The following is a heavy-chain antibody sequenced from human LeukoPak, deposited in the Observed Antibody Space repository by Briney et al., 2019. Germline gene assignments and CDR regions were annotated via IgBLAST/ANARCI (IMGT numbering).Heavy chain of an antibody. J-gene: IGHJ4*02. CDR3: AKDPPFRWTVPPFDY. CDR2: ISGSGGST. CDR1: GFSFSSYA. V-gene: IGHV3-23*01. Sequence: GGSLTLSCAASGFSFSSYAMSWVRQAPGKGLEWVSAISGSGGSTCYDDSVKGRFNISRDNYKPTLYLQMNSLRAQDTAVYYCAKDPPFRWTVPPFDYWGQGTLVTVSS. D-gene: IGHD4-23*01.